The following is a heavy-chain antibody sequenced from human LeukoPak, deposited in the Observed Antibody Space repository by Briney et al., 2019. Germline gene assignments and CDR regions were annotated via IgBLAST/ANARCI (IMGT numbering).Heavy chain of an antibody. Sequence: GGSLRLSCAASGFTFSSYAMSWVRQAPGKGLEWVSAISGSGGGTYYADSVKGRFTISRDNSKNTLYLQMNSLRAEDTAVYYCAKDEEDIVVVVAAYWGQGTLVTVSS. CDR2: ISGSGGGT. V-gene: IGHV3-23*01. J-gene: IGHJ4*02. CDR3: AKDEEDIVVVVAAY. D-gene: IGHD2-15*01. CDR1: GFTFSSYA.